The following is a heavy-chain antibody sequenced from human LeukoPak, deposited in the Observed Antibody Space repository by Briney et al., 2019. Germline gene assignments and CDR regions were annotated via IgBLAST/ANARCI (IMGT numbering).Heavy chain of an antibody. V-gene: IGHV3-21*01. CDR2: ISSSSSYI. Sequence: PGGSLRLSCAASGFTFSSYSMNWVRQAPGKGLEWVSSISSSSSYIYYADSVKGRFTISRVNAKNSLYLQMNSLRAEDTAVYYCARDRIVGAAIDYWGQGTLVTVSS. CDR1: GFTFSSYS. J-gene: IGHJ4*02. D-gene: IGHD1-26*01. CDR3: ARDRIVGAAIDY.